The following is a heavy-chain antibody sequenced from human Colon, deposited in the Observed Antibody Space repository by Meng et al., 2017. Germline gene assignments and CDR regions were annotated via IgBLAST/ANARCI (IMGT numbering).Heavy chain of an antibody. D-gene: IGHD3-10*01. CDR1: GFTFTTYA. Sequence: QVQLVQSETEVKKPGASVKLSCKTSGFTFTTYAIQWVRQAPGQRPQWLGWISVGNGNTKYSQHFQDRVIITRDTSASTAYMELSSLKSEDTAVYYCARDLYGSGRFDYWGQGTLVTVSS. CDR3: ARDLYGSGRFDY. J-gene: IGHJ4*02. CDR2: ISVGNGNT. V-gene: IGHV1-3*01.